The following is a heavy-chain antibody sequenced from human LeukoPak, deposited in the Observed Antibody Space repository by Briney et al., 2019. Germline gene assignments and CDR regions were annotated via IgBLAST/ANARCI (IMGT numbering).Heavy chain of an antibody. CDR3: ARFSLNAGGLVWFDP. D-gene: IGHD3-16*01. CDR2: IYDSGST. J-gene: IGHJ5*02. CDR1: GGSISSYY. Sequence: SETLSLTCTVSGGSISSYYWSWIRQPPGKGLEWIGYIYDSGSTNYNPSLKSRVTISVDTSKNQFSLKLSSVTAADTAVYYCARFSLNAGGLVWFDPWGQGTLVTVSS. V-gene: IGHV4-59*01.